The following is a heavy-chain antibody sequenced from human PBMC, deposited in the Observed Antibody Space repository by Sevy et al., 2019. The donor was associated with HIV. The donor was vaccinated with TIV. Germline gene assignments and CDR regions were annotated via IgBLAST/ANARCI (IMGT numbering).Heavy chain of an antibody. D-gene: IGHD2-2*01. V-gene: IGHV3-30*04. CDR1: GFTFSFYA. Sequence: GGSLRLSCAGSGFTFSFYAMHWVRQAPGKGLEWVAVISYNGNNKKYADSVKGRFTISRDNSKNTVYLQMNSLRGEDTGAYYCAREGCVPTAAPVRYYFYGMDIWGQGTTVTVSS. J-gene: IGHJ6*02. CDR3: AREGCVPTAAPVRYYFYGMDI. CDR2: ISYNGNNK.